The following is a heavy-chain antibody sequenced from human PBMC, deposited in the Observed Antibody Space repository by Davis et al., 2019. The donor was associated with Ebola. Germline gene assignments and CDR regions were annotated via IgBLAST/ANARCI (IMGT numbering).Heavy chain of an antibody. CDR3: ARTRWLLPWFDP. V-gene: IGHV1-69*13. Sequence: SVKVSCKASGGTFSSYAISWVRQAPGQGLEWMGGIIPIFGTANYAQKFQGRVTITADESTSTAYMELSSLRSEDTAMYYCARTRWLLPWFDPWGQGTLVTVSS. J-gene: IGHJ5*02. D-gene: IGHD5-24*01. CDR2: IIPIFGTA. CDR1: GGTFSSYA.